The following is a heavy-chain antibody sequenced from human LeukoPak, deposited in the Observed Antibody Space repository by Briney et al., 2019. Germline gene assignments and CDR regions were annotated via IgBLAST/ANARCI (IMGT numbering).Heavy chain of an antibody. CDR2: ISSSGSTI. CDR1: GFTFSSYE. Sequence: PGGSLRLSCAASGFTFSSYEMNWVRQAPGKGLEWVSYISSSGSTIYYADSVKGRFAISRDNAKNSLYLQMNSLRAEDTAVYYCARDSSAKNFDYWGQGTLVTVSS. CDR3: ARDSSAKNFDY. D-gene: IGHD3-22*01. J-gene: IGHJ4*02. V-gene: IGHV3-48*03.